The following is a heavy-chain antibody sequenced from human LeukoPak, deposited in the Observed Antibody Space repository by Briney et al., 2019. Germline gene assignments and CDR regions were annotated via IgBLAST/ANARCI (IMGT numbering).Heavy chain of an antibody. CDR3: AKRWTTVVRPDFDY. CDR1: GFTFSNYA. J-gene: IGHJ4*02. V-gene: IGHV3-23*01. CDR2: ISGSGDST. D-gene: IGHD4-23*01. Sequence: GGSLRLSCAASGFTFSNYAMSWVRQAPGKGLEWVSAISGSGDSTYYADSVKGRFTISRDNSKNTLYLQMNSMRAEDTAVYYCAKRWTTVVRPDFDYWGQGTLVTVSS.